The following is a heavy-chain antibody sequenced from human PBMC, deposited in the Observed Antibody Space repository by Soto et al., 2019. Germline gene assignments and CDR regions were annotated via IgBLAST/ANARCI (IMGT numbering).Heavy chain of an antibody. CDR3: VRHGGRLFDY. J-gene: IGHJ4*02. CDR1: GGSISSSGFY. CDR2: VYHSGGT. D-gene: IGHD2-15*01. V-gene: IGHV4-39*07. Sequence: SETLSLTCTVSGGSISSSGFYWGWVRQPPGKGLEWIGQVYHSGGTYYNPSLRSRVTMSIDKSKNQFSLNLSAVTAADTAVYFCVRHGGRLFDYWGPGHLVTVSS.